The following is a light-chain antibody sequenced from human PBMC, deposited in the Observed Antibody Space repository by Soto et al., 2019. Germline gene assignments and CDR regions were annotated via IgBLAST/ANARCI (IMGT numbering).Light chain of an antibody. J-gene: IGLJ2*01. Sequence: QSVLTQPASVSGSPGQSVTISCTGTSSDIGGYNFVSWYQQHPGKAPKLMIYEVNNRPSGVSDRFSASKSGNTASLTISGLQAEDEADYYCSSYTGFSTFVLFGEGTKLTVL. CDR2: EVN. CDR1: SSDIGGYNF. V-gene: IGLV2-14*01. CDR3: SSYTGFSTFVL.